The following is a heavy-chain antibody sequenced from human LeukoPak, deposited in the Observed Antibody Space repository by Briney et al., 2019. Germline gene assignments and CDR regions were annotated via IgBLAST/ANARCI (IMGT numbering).Heavy chain of an antibody. D-gene: IGHD2-15*01. V-gene: IGHV4-61*01. CDR1: GGSISSGSYS. Sequence: SETLSLTCAVSGGSISSGSYSWSWIRQPPGKGLEWIGYIYYSGSTNYNPSLKSRVTISVDTSKNQFSLKLSSVTAADTAVYYCARSTEDPPARFDIWGQGTMVTVSS. J-gene: IGHJ3*02. CDR3: ARSTEDPPARFDI. CDR2: IYYSGST.